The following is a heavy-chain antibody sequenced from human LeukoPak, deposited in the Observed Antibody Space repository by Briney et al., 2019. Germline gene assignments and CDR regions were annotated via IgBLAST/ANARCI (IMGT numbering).Heavy chain of an antibody. CDR3: ARGNDYWSGYIDY. CDR1: GFAFSSHW. CDR2: VKSDGSST. V-gene: IGHV3-74*01. Sequence: GGSLRLSCAASGFAFSSHWMHWVRQAPGKGLVWVSHVKSDGSSTNYADSVRGRFTISRDNAKNTLYLQMNSLRAEDTAVYYCARGNDYWSGYIDYWGQGTLVTVSS. D-gene: IGHD3-3*01. J-gene: IGHJ4*02.